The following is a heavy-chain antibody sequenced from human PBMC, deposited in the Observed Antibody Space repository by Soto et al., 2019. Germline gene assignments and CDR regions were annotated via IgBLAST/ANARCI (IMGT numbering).Heavy chain of an antibody. D-gene: IGHD3-22*01. CDR3: ASSGYYKYYFDY. CDR1: GGSISSSSYY. CDR2: IYYSGST. V-gene: IGHV4-39*01. Sequence: SETLSLTCTVSGGSISSSSYYWGWIRQPPGKGLEWIGSIYYSGSTYYNPSLKSRVTISVDTSKNQFSLKLSSVTAADTAVYYCASSGYYKYYFDYWCQGTLVTVSS. J-gene: IGHJ4*02.